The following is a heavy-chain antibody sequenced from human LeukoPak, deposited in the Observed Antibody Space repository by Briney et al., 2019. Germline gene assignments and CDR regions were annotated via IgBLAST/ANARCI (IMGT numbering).Heavy chain of an antibody. CDR2: IYYSGST. CDR3: AREGHLERAFDI. J-gene: IGHJ3*02. Sequence: SETLSLTCTVSGGSISSSSYYWGWIRQPPGKGLEWIGSIYYSGSTYYNPSLKSRVTISVDTSKNQFSLKLSSVTAADTAVYYCAREGHLERAFDIWGQGTMVTVSS. V-gene: IGHV4-39*07. D-gene: IGHD1-1*01. CDR1: GGSISSSSYY.